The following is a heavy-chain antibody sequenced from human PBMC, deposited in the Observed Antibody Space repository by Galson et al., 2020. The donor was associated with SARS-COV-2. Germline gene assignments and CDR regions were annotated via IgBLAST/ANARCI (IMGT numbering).Heavy chain of an antibody. V-gene: IGHV3-9*01. CDR2: IRWNSGSI. Sequence: GGSLRLSCAASGFTFDDYAMHWVRQAPGKGLEWVSGIRWNSGSIGYADSVKGRFTISRDNAKNSLYLQMNSLRAEDTALYYCAKVGGYFDYWGQGTLVTVSS. CDR1: GFTFDDYA. CDR3: AKVGGYFDY. J-gene: IGHJ4*02.